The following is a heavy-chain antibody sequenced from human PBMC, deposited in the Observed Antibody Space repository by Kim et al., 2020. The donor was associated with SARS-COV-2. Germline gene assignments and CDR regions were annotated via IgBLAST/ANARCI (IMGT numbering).Heavy chain of an antibody. Sequence: ASVKVSCKASGYTFTSYAMHWVRQAPGQRLEGMGWINAGNGNTKYSQKFQGRVTITRDTSPGTAYMELSSLRSEDTVVYYCARDSGTRPWRVTIAAAAGAFDISGQGTMATVCS. CDR2: INAGNGNT. CDR3: ARDSGTRPWRVTIAAAAGAFDI. J-gene: IGHJ3*02. D-gene: IGHD6-13*01. CDR1: GYTFTSYA. V-gene: IGHV1-3*01.